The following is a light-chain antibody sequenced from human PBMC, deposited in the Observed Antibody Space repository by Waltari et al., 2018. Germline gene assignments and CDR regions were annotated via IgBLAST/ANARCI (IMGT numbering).Light chain of an antibody. CDR1: SRYRGHYNW. J-gene: IGLJ1*01. CDR3: TSYTSSHSLV. V-gene: IGLV2-14*03. CDR2: DVR. Sequence: QSALTQPASVSGSPGQSITISCPGTSRYRGHYNWLSWYQQHPGKAPKVVIFDVRYRPSGVSNRFSGSKSGNTASLTISGLQAEDEADYYCTSYTSSHSLVFGTGTKVTVL.